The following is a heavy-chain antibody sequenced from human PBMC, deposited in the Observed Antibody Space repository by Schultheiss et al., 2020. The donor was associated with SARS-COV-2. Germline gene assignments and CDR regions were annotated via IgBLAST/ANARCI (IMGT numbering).Heavy chain of an antibody. CDR1: GFTFSSYA. CDR2: ISYDGSNK. V-gene: IGHV3-30*04. J-gene: IGHJ4*02. Sequence: GGSLRLSCAASGFTFSSYAMHWVRQAPGKGLEWVAVISYDGSNKYYADSVKGRFTISRDNSKNTLYLQMNSLRAEDTAVYYCARDRAPIVVVPAATLDYWGQGTLVTVS. CDR3: ARDRAPIVVVPAATLDY. D-gene: IGHD2-2*01.